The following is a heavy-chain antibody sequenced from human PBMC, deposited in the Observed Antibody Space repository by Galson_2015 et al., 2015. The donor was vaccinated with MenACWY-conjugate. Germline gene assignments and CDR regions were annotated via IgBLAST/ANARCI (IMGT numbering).Heavy chain of an antibody. CDR3: ARDHYGSSGYWGGGVFDY. V-gene: IGHV3-7*03. Sequence: SLRLSCAASGFTFSSYWMSWVRQAPGKGLEWVANIKRDGSEKYYVDSVKGRFTISRDNAKNSLYLQMNSLRAEDTAVYYCARDHYGSSGYWGGGVFDYWGQGTLVTVSS. D-gene: IGHD3-22*01. CDR2: IKRDGSEK. CDR1: GFTFSSYW. J-gene: IGHJ4*02.